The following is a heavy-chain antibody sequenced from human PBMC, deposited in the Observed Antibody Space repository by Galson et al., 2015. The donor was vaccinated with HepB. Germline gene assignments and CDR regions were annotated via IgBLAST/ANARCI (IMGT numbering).Heavy chain of an antibody. D-gene: IGHD5-12*01. CDR2: MPYDGSNT. Sequence: SLRLSCAASGFTFSVYGMHWVRQAPGKGLEWVAFMPYDGSNTYYADSVKGRFTISRDKSKNTLYLQMNTLIPEDTAVYYCAKGRYSGYDRAPFNSWGQGTLLTVSS. CDR3: AKGRYSGYDRAPFNS. J-gene: IGHJ4*02. V-gene: IGHV3-30*02. CDR1: GFTFSVYG.